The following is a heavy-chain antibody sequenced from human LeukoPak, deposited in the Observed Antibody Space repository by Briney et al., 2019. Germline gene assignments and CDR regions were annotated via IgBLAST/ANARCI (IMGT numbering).Heavy chain of an antibody. CDR1: GFTVSSNY. CDR3: AKAQGPTPYYYGMDV. V-gene: IGHV3-53*01. J-gene: IGHJ6*02. Sequence: GGSLRLSCAASGFTVSSNYMSWVRQAPGKGLEWVSVIYSGGSTYYADSVKGRFTISRDNSKNTLYLQMNSLRAEDTAVYYCAKAQGPTPYYYGMDVWGQGTTVTVSS. CDR2: IYSGGST.